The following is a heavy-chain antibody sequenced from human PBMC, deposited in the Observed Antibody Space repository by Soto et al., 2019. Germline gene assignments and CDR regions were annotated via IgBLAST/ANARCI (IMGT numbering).Heavy chain of an antibody. Sequence: SETLSLTCTVSGGSISSSSYFWGWIRQPPGKGLEWIGSIYHTGSTYYNPSLKSRVTISVDTSRNQFSLRLSSVTAADTAVYYCARPERQWLADDAFDIWGQGTMVTVSS. CDR2: IYHTGST. CDR1: GGSISSSSYF. V-gene: IGHV4-39*01. J-gene: IGHJ3*02. D-gene: IGHD6-19*01. CDR3: ARPERQWLADDAFDI.